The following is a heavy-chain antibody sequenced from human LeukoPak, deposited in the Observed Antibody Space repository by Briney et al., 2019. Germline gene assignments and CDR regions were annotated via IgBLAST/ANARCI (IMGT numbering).Heavy chain of an antibody. Sequence: ASVKVSCKASGYTFTGYYMHWVRQAPGQGLEWMGWINPNSGGTNYAQKFQGRVTMTRDTSISTVYMELSRLRSDDTAVYYCARPPTYYYDSSGHWHAFDIWGQGTMVTVSS. V-gene: IGHV1-2*02. J-gene: IGHJ3*02. CDR2: INPNSGGT. CDR1: GYTFTGYY. D-gene: IGHD3-22*01. CDR3: ARPPTYYYDSSGHWHAFDI.